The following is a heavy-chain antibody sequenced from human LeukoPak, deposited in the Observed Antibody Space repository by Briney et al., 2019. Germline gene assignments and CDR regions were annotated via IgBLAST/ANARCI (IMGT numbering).Heavy chain of an antibody. CDR1: GYTFTDNY. D-gene: IGHD1-26*01. CDR3: ARDGLGSYRFTDY. CDR2: ISPKSGVT. Sequence: ASVNVSCKASGYTFTDNYIHWVRQAPGQGLEWMGWISPKSGVTNFAQKFQGRVTMTRDTSISTAYMEMSSLKSDDTAVYYCARDGLGSYRFTDYWGQGALVTVSS. J-gene: IGHJ4*02. V-gene: IGHV1-2*02.